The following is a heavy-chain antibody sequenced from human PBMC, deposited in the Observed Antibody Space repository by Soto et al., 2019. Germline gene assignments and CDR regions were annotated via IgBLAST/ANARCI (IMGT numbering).Heavy chain of an antibody. Sequence: QVQLQESGPELVKPSGTLSLTCAVSGGYITSSRWWNWVRQAPGKDLEWIGDIYQSGSTDYSPSLKSRVTISVDKSKNEFSLSLRSVTAADTAVYYCASRDPYGDYAHAFDVWGQGKVVTVSS. CDR3: ASRDPYGDYAHAFDV. J-gene: IGHJ3*01. CDR2: IYQSGST. V-gene: IGHV4-4*02. D-gene: IGHD4-17*01. CDR1: GGYITSSRW.